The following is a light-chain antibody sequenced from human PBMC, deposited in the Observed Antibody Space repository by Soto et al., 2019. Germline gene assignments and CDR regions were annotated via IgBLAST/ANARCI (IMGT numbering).Light chain of an antibody. CDR3: QQYGRSPPYT. Sequence: EVALTQSPGTLSLSPGERATVSCRASQTVSNNYLAWYQHKPGQSPKLLIFGSSDRATGIPDRFSGSGSGTDLTLTISRLAPEDFAVYYCQQYGRSPPYTFGSGTKLEIK. CDR2: GSS. J-gene: IGKJ2*01. CDR1: QTVSNNY. V-gene: IGKV3-20*01.